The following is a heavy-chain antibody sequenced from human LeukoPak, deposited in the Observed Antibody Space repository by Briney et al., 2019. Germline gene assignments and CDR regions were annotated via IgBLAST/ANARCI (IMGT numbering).Heavy chain of an antibody. V-gene: IGHV4-61*02. CDR1: GGSISSGSYY. Sequence: TLSLTCTVSGGSISSGSYYWSWIRQPAGKGLEWIGRIYTSGSTNYNPSLKSRVTISVDTSKNQFSLKLSSVTAADTAVYYCARGAMVRGEKNYYYMDVWGKGTTVTISS. CDR2: IYTSGST. J-gene: IGHJ6*03. CDR3: ARGAMVRGEKNYYYMDV. D-gene: IGHD3-10*01.